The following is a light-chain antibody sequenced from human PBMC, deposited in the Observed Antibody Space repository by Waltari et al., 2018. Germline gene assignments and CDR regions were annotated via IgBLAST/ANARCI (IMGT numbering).Light chain of an antibody. CDR3: SSYAGSNNLGV. Sequence: QSALTQPPSASGSPGQSVTISCTGTSSDVGGYNYVSWYQHHPGKAPKLMIYGGSKRPAGVPYRFSGSKSGNTASLTVSGLQAEDEADYYCSSYAGSNNLGVFGTGTKVTVL. CDR2: GGS. CDR1: SSDVGGYNY. V-gene: IGLV2-8*01. J-gene: IGLJ1*01.